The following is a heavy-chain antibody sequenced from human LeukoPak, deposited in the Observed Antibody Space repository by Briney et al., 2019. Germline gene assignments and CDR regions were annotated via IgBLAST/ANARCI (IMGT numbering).Heavy chain of an antibody. Sequence: GGSLRLSCAASGFTFSSYGMHWVRQAPGKGLEWVAVISYDGSNKYYADSVKGRFTISRDNSKNTLYLQMNSLRAEDTAVYYCARGDCSGGSCSSMDVWGQGTTVTVSS. CDR2: ISYDGSNK. V-gene: IGHV3-30*03. CDR1: GFTFSSYG. CDR3: ARGDCSGGSCSSMDV. J-gene: IGHJ6*02. D-gene: IGHD2-15*01.